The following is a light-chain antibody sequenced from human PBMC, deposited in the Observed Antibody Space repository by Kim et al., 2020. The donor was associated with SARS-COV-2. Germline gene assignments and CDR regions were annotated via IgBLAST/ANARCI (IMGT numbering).Light chain of an antibody. Sequence: EIVLTQSPGTLSLSPGERATLSCRASQSVSSSYLAWYQQKPGQAPRLLIYGASSRATGIPDRFSGSGSGTGFTLTISRLEPEDFAVYYCQQYGSSHFGGGTKLEI. CDR2: GAS. V-gene: IGKV3-20*01. J-gene: IGKJ4*01. CDR3: QQYGSSH. CDR1: QSVSSSY.